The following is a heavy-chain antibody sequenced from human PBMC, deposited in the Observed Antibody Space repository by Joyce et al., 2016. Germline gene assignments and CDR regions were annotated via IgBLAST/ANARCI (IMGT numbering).Heavy chain of an antibody. CDR3: AKILTATYSSGWFLDY. V-gene: IGHV3-30*18. Sequence: QVQLVESGGGVVQPGRSLRLSCAASGLTLSNYGVHWVRQAPGKGLEWVAVISDDGIYNDYADSVKGRFTISRDNSKNTVFLEMNSLRTEDTAVYYCAKILTATYSSGWFLDYWGQGTLVTVSS. CDR1: GLTLSNYG. D-gene: IGHD6-25*01. J-gene: IGHJ4*02. CDR2: ISDDGIYN.